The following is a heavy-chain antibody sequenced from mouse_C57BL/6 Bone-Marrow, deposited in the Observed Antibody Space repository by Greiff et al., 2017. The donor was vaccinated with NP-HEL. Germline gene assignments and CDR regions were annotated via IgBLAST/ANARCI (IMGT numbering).Heavy chain of an antibody. CDR2: IYPGSGST. J-gene: IGHJ2*01. D-gene: IGHD2-3*01. CDR3: ARDYDGYYLFDY. CDR1: GYTFTSYW. Sequence: VQLKQPGAELVKPGASVKMSCKASGYTFTSYWITWVKQRPGQGLEWIGDIYPGSGSTNYNEKFKSKATLTVDTSSSTAYMQLSSLTSEDSAVYYCARDYDGYYLFDYWGQGTTLTVSS. V-gene: IGHV1-55*01.